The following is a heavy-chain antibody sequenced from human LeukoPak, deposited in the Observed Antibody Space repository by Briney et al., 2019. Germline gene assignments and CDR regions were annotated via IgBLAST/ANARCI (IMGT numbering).Heavy chain of an antibody. J-gene: IGHJ6*03. CDR3: ARAVCPTIKFCDSSYFMDV. CDR2: INWNGAST. D-gene: IGHD6-6*01. Sequence: GGSLRLSCAASGFSFVDLGMTWVRQVPGEGVEWVAGINWNGASTGYADSVRGRFTTSRDNAKNSLYLQMNSLRAEDTALYYCARAVCPTIKFCDSSYFMDVWGKGTTVNVS. CDR1: GFSFVDLG. V-gene: IGHV3-20*04.